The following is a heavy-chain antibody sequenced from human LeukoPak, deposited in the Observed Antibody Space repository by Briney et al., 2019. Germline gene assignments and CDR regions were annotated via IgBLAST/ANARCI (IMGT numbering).Heavy chain of an antibody. CDR1: GYTFTSYD. J-gene: IGHJ4*02. V-gene: IGHV1-8*01. CDR3: ARDYYGSGSYYSSAAFDY. D-gene: IGHD3-10*01. CDR2: MNSNSGNK. Sequence: ASVKVSCKASGYTFTSYDINWVRQATGQGLEWMGWMNSNSGNKDYAQKFQGRVTITRNTSISTAYMELSSLRSEDTAVYYCARDYYGSGSYYSSAAFDYWGQGTLVTVSS.